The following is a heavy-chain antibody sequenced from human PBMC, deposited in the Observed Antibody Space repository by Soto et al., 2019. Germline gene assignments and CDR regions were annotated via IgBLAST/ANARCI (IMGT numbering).Heavy chain of an antibody. D-gene: IGHD1-1*01. J-gene: IGHJ6*02. Sequence: ASVKVSCKASGYTFTSYGISWVLQSALQWLEWMGCISAYNGNTNYAQKLQGRVTMTTDTSTSTAYMELRSLRSDDTAVYYCARGAQLERRDYYYYGMDVWGQGTTVTVSS. CDR2: ISAYNGNT. V-gene: IGHV1-18*01. CDR3: ARGAQLERRDYYYYGMDV. CDR1: GYTFTSYG.